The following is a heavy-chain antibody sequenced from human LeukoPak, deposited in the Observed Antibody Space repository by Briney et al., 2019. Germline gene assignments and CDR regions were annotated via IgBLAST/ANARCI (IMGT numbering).Heavy chain of an antibody. CDR2: ISSSSTTR. Sequence: GGSLRLSCAASGFTFSSHSMNWVRQAPGKGLEWVSYISSSSTTRLYADSVKGRFTISRDNAKSTLYVQMDSLRDADTAVYYCARGHGDYAPEFDYWGQGTLVTVSS. V-gene: IGHV3-48*02. J-gene: IGHJ4*02. CDR1: GFTFSSHS. D-gene: IGHD4-17*01. CDR3: ARGHGDYAPEFDY.